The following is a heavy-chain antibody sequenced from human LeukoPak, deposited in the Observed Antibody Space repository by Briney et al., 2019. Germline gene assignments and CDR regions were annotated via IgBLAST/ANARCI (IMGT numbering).Heavy chain of an antibody. Sequence: GGSLRLSCAASGFTFRNYGMHWVRQAPGKGLEWVACIGHDGNYKYYADSVKGRFTISRDNSKNTMYLQMNSLRAEDTAVYYCARRAGAYSHPYDYWGQGTLVTVSS. CDR3: ARRAGAYSHPYDY. J-gene: IGHJ4*02. D-gene: IGHD4/OR15-4a*01. CDR1: GFTFRNYG. CDR2: IGHDGNYK. V-gene: IGHV3-33*01.